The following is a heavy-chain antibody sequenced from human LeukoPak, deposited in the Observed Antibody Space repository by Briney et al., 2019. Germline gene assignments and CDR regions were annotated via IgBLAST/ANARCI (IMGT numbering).Heavy chain of an antibody. V-gene: IGHV3-23*01. CDR2: ISGSGGST. CDR3: AAEGDLPTSDY. CDR1: GFTVSSNY. D-gene: IGHD3-16*01. J-gene: IGHJ4*02. Sequence: GGSLRLSCAASGFTVSSNYMNWVRQAPGKGLEWVSAISGSGGSTYYADSVKGRFTISRDNSKNTLYLQMNSLRAEDTAVYYCAAEGDLPTSDYWGQGTLVTVSS.